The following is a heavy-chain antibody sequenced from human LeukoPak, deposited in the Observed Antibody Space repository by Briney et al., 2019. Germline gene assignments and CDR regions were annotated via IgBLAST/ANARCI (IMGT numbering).Heavy chain of an antibody. CDR3: VGGLVPSNFDY. CDR2: IIPIFGTA. V-gene: IGHV1-69*13. CDR1: GGTFSSYA. Sequence: GASVKVSCKASGGTFSSYAISWVRQAPGQGLEWIGGIIPIFGTANYAQKFQGRVTITADESTSTAYMELSSLRSEDTAVYYCVGGLVPSNFDYWGQGTLVTVSS. J-gene: IGHJ4*02. D-gene: IGHD2-2*01.